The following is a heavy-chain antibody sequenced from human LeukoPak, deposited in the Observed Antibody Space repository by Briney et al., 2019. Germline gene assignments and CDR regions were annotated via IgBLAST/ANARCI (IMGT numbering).Heavy chain of an antibody. Sequence: GESLKISCKGSGYSFTSYWINWVRQMPGKGLEWVGRIDPTDSYTNYSPPFQGHVTISTDKSISTAYLQWRSLKASDTAMYYCARSPSVVDAFDIWGQGTMVTVSS. D-gene: IGHD2-15*01. CDR3: ARSPSVVDAFDI. CDR1: GYSFTSYW. V-gene: IGHV5-10-1*01. J-gene: IGHJ3*02. CDR2: IDPTDSYT.